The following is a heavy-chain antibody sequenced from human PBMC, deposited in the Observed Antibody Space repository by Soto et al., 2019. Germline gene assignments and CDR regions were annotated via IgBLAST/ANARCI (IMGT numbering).Heavy chain of an antibody. J-gene: IGHJ4*02. V-gene: IGHV3-23*01. D-gene: IGHD3-3*01. CDR2: ISASVGSS. CDR3: AKGGDYWSGFSPD. Sequence: PGGSLRLSCAASGFTFSDYVMSWVRQDPGKGLEWVAGISASVGSSYDVDSVRGRFTVSRDNSKNTLFLQMNSLTDEDTAVYYCAKGGDYWSGFSPDWGQGTLVTVSS. CDR1: GFTFSDYV.